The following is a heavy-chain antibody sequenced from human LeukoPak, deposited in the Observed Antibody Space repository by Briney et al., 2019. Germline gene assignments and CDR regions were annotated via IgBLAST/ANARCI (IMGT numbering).Heavy chain of an antibody. V-gene: IGHV3-9*01. CDR1: GFTFDDYA. J-gene: IGHJ4*02. CDR2: ISWNSGSI. Sequence: PGGSLRLSCAASGFTFDDYAMPWVRQAPGKGLEWVSGISWNSGSIGYADSVKGRFTISRDNAKNSLYLQMNSLRAEDTALYYCPKAGNHETTVTTYDYWGQGTLVTVSS. CDR3: PKAGNHETTVTTYDY. D-gene: IGHD4-17*01.